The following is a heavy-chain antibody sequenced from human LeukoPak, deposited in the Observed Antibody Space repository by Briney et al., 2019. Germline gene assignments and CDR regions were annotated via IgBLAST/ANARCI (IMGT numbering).Heavy chain of an antibody. Sequence: PGGSLRLSCAASGFTFNTFWMSWARQTPGKGLEWVANIKEDGTKKYYVDSVKGRFTISRDNAENSLYLQMNSLRAEDTAVYYGARDAAGYDPWGQGTLVTVSS. V-gene: IGHV3-7*01. CDR3: ARDAAGYDP. CDR1: GFTFNTFW. CDR2: IKEDGTKK. J-gene: IGHJ5*02. D-gene: IGHD6-13*01.